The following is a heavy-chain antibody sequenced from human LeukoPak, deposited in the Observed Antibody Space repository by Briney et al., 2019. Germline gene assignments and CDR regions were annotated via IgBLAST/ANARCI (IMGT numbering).Heavy chain of an antibody. J-gene: IGHJ4*02. CDR3: ARGGRGQFDY. Sequence: TSETLSLTCAVYGGSFSGYYWSWIRQPPGKGLEWIGEINHSGSTNYNPSLKSRVTISVDTSKNQFSLKLSSVTAADTAVYYCARGGRGQFDYWGQGTLVTVSS. CDR2: INHSGST. D-gene: IGHD3-10*01. V-gene: IGHV4-34*01. CDR1: GGSFSGYY.